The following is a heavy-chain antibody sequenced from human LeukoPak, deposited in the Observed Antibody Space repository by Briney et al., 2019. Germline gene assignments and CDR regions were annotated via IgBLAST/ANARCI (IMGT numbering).Heavy chain of an antibody. V-gene: IGHV3-30*02. CDR3: AKVGPLATAYYFDY. CDR1: GFTFSSYG. J-gene: IGHJ4*02. Sequence: GGSLRLSCAASGFTFSSYGMHWVRQAPGKGLEWVAFIRCDGSNKYCADSVKGRFTISRDNSKNTLYLQMNSLRAEDTAVYYCAKVGPLATAYYFDYWGQGTLVTVSS. CDR2: IRCDGSNK. D-gene: IGHD5-12*01.